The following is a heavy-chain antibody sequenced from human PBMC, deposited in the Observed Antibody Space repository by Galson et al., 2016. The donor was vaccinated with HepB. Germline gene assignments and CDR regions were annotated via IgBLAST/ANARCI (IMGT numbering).Heavy chain of an antibody. J-gene: IGHJ1*01. CDR1: GYTFTSYY. CDR2: ISTVSGDT. D-gene: IGHD1-7*01. V-gene: IGHV1-18*04. CDR3: ARAALTGPGTRYFPH. Sequence: SVKVSCKASGYTFTSYYMHWVRQAPGQGLEWMGWISTVSGDTKYAERLQDRVTLTTDTSTSTAYLELRSLKFDGTAVYYCARAALTGPGTRYFPHWGQGTLVIVSS.